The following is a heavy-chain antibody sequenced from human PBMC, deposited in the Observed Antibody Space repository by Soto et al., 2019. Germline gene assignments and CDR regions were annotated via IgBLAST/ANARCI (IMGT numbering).Heavy chain of an antibody. CDR3: TRAPFVVETAPTKFDY. Sequence: GGSLRLSCSASGFTFGGYAMSCVRLAPGKGLELVGFIRSKAYYGTTEYAASVRGRFTIPRDDSRSIAYLEMNSLKSEDTAVYFCTRAPFVVETAPTKFDYWGQGTQVTVSS. V-gene: IGHV3-49*04. CDR2: IRSKAYYGTT. D-gene: IGHD2-21*02. J-gene: IGHJ4*02. CDR1: GFTFGGYA.